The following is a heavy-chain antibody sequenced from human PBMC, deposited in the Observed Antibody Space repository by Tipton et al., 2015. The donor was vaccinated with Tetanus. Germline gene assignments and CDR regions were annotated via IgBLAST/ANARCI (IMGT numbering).Heavy chain of an antibody. CDR2: ISTTSNTI. D-gene: IGHD7-27*01. J-gene: IGHJ4*02. V-gene: IGHV3-48*01. CDR1: GFTLRTYS. Sequence: GSLRLSCAASGFTLRTYSMNWVRQAPGKGLEWISYISTTSNTIYYADTVKGRFTISRDNSKNTLYLQMNSLRAEDTAVYYCARGPLGTGVFDYWGQGTLVSVST. CDR3: ARGPLGTGVFDY.